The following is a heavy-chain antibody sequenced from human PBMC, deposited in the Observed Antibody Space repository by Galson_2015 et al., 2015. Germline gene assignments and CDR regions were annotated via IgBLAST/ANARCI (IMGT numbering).Heavy chain of an antibody. J-gene: IGHJ6*02. D-gene: IGHD3-9*01. Sequence: SLRLSCAASGFTFSSYRMNWVRQAPGKGLEWVSSISSSSSYIYYADSVKGRFTISRDNAKNSLYLQMNSLRAEDTAVYYCARDELDRDYDILTGYKGGMDVWGQGTTVTVSS. CDR3: ARDELDRDYDILTGYKGGMDV. CDR1: GFTFSSYR. V-gene: IGHV3-21*01. CDR2: ISSSSSYI.